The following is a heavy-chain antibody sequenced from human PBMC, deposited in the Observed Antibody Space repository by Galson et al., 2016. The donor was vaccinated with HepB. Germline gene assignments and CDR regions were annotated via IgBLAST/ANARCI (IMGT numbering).Heavy chain of an antibody. CDR3: VKDRAGFYAFDI. V-gene: IGHV3-64*05. J-gene: IGHJ3*02. CDR1: GFTFSDYA. CDR2: INDYGDTK. D-gene: IGHD6-19*01. Sequence: SLRLSCAASGFTFSDYAMHWVRQAPGKGLEYVSGINDYGDTKHYGDAVKGRFTISRDDSKNTVYVQMNRLRTEDTALYYCVKDRAGFYAFDIWGQGTVVTVSS.